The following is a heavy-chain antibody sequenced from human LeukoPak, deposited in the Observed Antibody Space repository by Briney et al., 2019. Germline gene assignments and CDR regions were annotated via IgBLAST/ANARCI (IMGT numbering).Heavy chain of an antibody. V-gene: IGHV1-18*04. Sequence: ASVKVSCKASGYTFINYGISWVRQAPGRGLEWMGWISGYNGNTKYAQKLQGRVTMTTDTPTSTAYMELRSLRSDDTAIYYRARVGITAAFFDYWGQGTLVTVSS. J-gene: IGHJ4*02. CDR2: ISGYNGNT. D-gene: IGHD6-13*01. CDR3: ARVGITAAFFDY. CDR1: GYTFINYG.